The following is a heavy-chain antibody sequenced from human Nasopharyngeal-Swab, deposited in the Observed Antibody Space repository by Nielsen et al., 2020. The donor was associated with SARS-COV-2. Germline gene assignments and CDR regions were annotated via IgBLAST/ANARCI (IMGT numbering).Heavy chain of an antibody. D-gene: IGHD3-22*01. CDR1: GFTFIDYG. Sequence: GGSLRLSCAASGFTFIDYGMHWVRQAPGKGLEWVALISYDGSSKYYADHVKGRFTISRDNSKNTLYLQMNSLRAEDTTVYYCAKELASYDTSGYIDYWGQGTLVSVSS. CDR3: AKELASYDTSGYIDY. J-gene: IGHJ4*02. V-gene: IGHV3-30*18. CDR2: ISYDGSSK.